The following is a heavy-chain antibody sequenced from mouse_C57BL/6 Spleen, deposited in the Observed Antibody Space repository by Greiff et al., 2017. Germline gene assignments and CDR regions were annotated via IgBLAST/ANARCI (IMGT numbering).Heavy chain of an antibody. J-gene: IGHJ2*01. D-gene: IGHD3-1*01. CDR1: GYTFTSYT. CDR2: INPSSGYT. V-gene: IGHV1-4*01. Sequence: QVQLQQSGAELARPGASVKMSCKASGYTFTSYTMHWVKQRPGQGLEWIGYINPSSGYTKYNQKFKDKATLTADKSSSTAYMQLSSLTSEDSAVXYGAKGGLGYYFDYWGQGTTLTVSS. CDR3: AKGGLGYYFDY.